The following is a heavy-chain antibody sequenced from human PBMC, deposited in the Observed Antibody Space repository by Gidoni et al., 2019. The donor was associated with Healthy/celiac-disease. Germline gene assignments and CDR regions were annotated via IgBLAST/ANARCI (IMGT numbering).Heavy chain of an antibody. CDR3: TTREQRGDY. CDR1: GFTFSNAW. V-gene: IGHV3-15*01. D-gene: IGHD3-16*01. J-gene: IGHJ4*02. Sequence: EVQLVESGGGLVKPGGSIRLSCAASGFTFSNAWMRWVRQAPGKGLEWVGRIKRKTDGGTTDYAAPVKGRFTISRDDSKNTLYLQMNSLKTEDTAVYYCTTREQRGDYWGQGTLVTVSS. CDR2: IKRKTDGGTT.